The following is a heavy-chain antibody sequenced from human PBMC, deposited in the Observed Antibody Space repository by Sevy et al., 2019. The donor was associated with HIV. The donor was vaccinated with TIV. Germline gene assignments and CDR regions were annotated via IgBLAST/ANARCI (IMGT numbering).Heavy chain of an antibody. CDR1: GFTFSSYS. Sequence: GGSLRLSCAASGFTFSSYSMNWVRQAPGKGLEMVSYISSSSSTIYYADSVQGRFTITRENAKNSLYLQMNSLGDEDTAVYNWARDMRAVAADYWGQETLVTVSA. D-gene: IGHD6-19*01. V-gene: IGHV3-48*02. CDR2: ISSSSSTI. CDR3: ARDMRAVAADY. J-gene: IGHJ4*02.